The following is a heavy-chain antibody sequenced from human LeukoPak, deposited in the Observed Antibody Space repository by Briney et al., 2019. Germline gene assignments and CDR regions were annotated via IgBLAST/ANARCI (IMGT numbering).Heavy chain of an antibody. CDR1: GGSISSYY. CDR3: ARDHYGSGSHNWFDP. CDR2: IYYSGST. J-gene: IGHJ5*02. D-gene: IGHD3-10*01. V-gene: IGHV4-59*01. Sequence: PSETLSLTCTVSGGSISSYYWGWIRQPPGKGLEWIGYIYYSGSTNYNPSLKSRVTISVDTSENQFSLKLSSVTAADTAVYYCARDHYGSGSHNWFDPWGQGTLVTVSS.